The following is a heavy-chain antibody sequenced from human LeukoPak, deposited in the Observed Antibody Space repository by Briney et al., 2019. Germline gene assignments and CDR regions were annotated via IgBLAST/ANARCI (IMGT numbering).Heavy chain of an antibody. CDR2: ISPRGGST. CDR3: ARVVPSAILDY. D-gene: IGHD3-10*01. J-gene: IGHJ4*02. CDR1: GYTFTNFY. Sequence: ASVKVSCKASGYTFTNFYIHWVRQAPGQGLEWMGIISPRGGSTSYAQKFQGRVTMTRDTSTSTVYMEVSSLTSEDTAVYYCARVVPSAILDYWGQGTLVTVSS. V-gene: IGHV1-46*01.